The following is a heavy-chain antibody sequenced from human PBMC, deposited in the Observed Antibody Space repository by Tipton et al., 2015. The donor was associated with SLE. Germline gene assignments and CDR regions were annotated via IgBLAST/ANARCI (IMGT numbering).Heavy chain of an antibody. D-gene: IGHD2-8*02. J-gene: IGHJ4*02. CDR1: GFTFTDYY. Sequence: QVQLVQSGAEVKKPGASMKVSCKASGFTFTDYYLHWVRQAPGQGLEWMGWISAYDGKTNYGQKFKGRVTMTTDTSTRTAYMELRSLRSDDTAVYYCARVGYCTGGVCPPYFDYWGQGSRITVSS. CDR3: ARVGYCTGGVCPPYFDY. V-gene: IGHV1-18*04. CDR2: ISAYDGKT.